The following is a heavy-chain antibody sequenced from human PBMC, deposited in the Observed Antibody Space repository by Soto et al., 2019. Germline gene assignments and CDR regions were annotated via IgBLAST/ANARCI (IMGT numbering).Heavy chain of an antibody. CDR1: GGTFSSYA. Sequence: QVQLVPSGAEVKKPGSSVKVSCKASGGTFSSYAISWVRQAPGQGLEWMGGIIPIFGTANYAQKCQGRVTITADESTSTAYMERSSLRSEDTAVYYCARVIARHDYDSRKVLSGMDVWCQGTTVTVSS. V-gene: IGHV1-69*01. D-gene: IGHD3-22*01. CDR2: IIPIFGTA. CDR3: ARVIARHDYDSRKVLSGMDV. J-gene: IGHJ6*02.